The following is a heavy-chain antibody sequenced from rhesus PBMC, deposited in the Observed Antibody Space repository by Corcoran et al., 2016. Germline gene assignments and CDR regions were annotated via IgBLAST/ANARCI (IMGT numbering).Heavy chain of an antibody. Sequence: QVQLQESGPAVVKPSETLSLTCAVSGGSISSDYWSWIRQPPGKGLEWIGRSSGSGGTTDYNPSLKSRVTISIATSKNQFSLRLRSVTAADTAVYYCARTTELGIPFDYWGQGVQVTVSS. V-gene: IGHV4-173*01. J-gene: IGHJ4*01. CDR2: SSGSGGTT. CDR1: GGSISSDY. D-gene: IGHD5-42*01. CDR3: ARTTELGIPFDY.